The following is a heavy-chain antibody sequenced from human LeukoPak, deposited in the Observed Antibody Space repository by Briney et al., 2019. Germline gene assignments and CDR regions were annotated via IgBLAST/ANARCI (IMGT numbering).Heavy chain of an antibody. CDR2: LNPSAGST. CDR3: ARGSETVAGDY. D-gene: IGHD6-19*01. Sequence: ASVKVSCKASGYTFTSYYLHWMRQAPGQGLEWMGILNPSAGSTNYAQKFQGRVTMTRDTSTSTVYMELSSLSSEVTAVYYWARGSETVAGDYWGQGTLVTVSS. V-gene: IGHV1-46*01. J-gene: IGHJ4*02. CDR1: GYTFTSYY.